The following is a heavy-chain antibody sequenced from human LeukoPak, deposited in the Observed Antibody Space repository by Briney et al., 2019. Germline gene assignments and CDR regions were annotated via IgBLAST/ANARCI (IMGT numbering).Heavy chain of an antibody. J-gene: IGHJ4*02. CDR1: EFTFSNYV. CDR3: AKDRDYYFDY. V-gene: IGHV3-74*01. Sequence: GGSLRLSCAASEFTFSNYVMNWVRQAPGKGLVWVSRINSDGSRTNYADSVKGRFTISRDNAKNTLYLQMNSLRAEDTAVYYCAKDRDYYFDYWGQGSLVTVSS. CDR2: INSDGSRT.